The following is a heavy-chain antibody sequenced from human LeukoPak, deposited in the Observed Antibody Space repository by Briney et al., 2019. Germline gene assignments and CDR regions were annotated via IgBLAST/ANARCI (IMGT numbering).Heavy chain of an antibody. CDR2: IYYSGST. Sequence: PSETLSLTCTVSGGSISSGDYYWSWIRQPPGKGLEWIGYIYYSGSTYYNPSLKSRVTISVDTSKNQFSLKLSSVTAADTAVYYCARGREGPAKSAVAGSIYFDYWGQGTLVTVSS. CDR1: GGSISSGDYY. CDR3: ARGREGPAKSAVAGSIYFDY. V-gene: IGHV4-30-4*01. D-gene: IGHD6-19*01. J-gene: IGHJ4*02.